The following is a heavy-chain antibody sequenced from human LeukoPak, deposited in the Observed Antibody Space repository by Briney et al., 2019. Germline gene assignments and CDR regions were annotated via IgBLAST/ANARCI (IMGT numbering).Heavy chain of an antibody. J-gene: IGHJ4*02. CDR2: INPNNGGT. CDR3: TRESGSYHGNDY. Sequence: ASVTVSCKASGYTFTGYYMHWVRQAPGQGLEWMGRINPNNGGTNYAQKFQGRVTMTGDTSISTAYMVLSSLRSDDTAVYYCTRESGSYHGNDYWGQGTLVTVSS. V-gene: IGHV1-2*06. D-gene: IGHD1-26*01. CDR1: GYTFTGYY.